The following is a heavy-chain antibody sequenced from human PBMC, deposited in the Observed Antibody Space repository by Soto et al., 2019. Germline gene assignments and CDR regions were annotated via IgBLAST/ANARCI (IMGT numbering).Heavy chain of an antibody. CDR3: VNGGYSGAGVYYFDF. J-gene: IGHJ4*02. CDR2: INGDGSTI. CDR1: GFTFSNSW. Sequence: EVQLVESGGGLVQPGESLRLSCAASGFTFSNSWIHWVRQAPGKGLVWVSRINGDGSTINYADSVKGRFTISRDNAKNTLYLQLNSLRVEDTAVYYCVNGGYSGAGVYYFDFWGQGTLVTVSS. V-gene: IGHV3-74*01. D-gene: IGHD5-12*01.